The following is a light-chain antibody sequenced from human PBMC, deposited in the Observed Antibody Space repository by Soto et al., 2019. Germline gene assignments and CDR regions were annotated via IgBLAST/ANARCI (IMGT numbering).Light chain of an antibody. CDR1: LTISSY. V-gene: IGKV1-39*01. J-gene: IGKJ5*01. CDR3: QQSYSAPLT. Sequence: DIRMTQSPSSLSAFVGDRVTITCRASLTISSYLNWYQQKSGKAPKLLISAASSLESGVPPRFSGSGSGTDFTLTISSLQPEDFATYYCQQSYSAPLTFGQGTRLEIK. CDR2: AAS.